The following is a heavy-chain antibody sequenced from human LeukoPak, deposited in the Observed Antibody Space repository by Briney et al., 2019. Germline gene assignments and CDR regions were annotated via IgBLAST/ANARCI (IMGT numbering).Heavy chain of an antibody. V-gene: IGHV3-21*01. CDR2: IISSSSYI. Sequence: GGSLRLSCAASRFTFSSYSMNWVRQAPGKGLEWVSSIISSSSYIYYADSVKGRFTISRDNAKNSLYLQMNSLRAEDTAVYYCARGCSSTSCYGYWGQGTLVTVSS. J-gene: IGHJ4*02. D-gene: IGHD2-2*01. CDR3: ARGCSSTSCYGY. CDR1: RFTFSSYS.